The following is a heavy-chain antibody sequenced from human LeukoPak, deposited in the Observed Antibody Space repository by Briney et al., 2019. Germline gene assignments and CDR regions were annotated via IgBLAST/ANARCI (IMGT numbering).Heavy chain of an antibody. CDR1: GFTFSSYG. CDR2: ISYEGSNK. CDR3: ARDGGYSNYANSMDV. J-gene: IGHJ6*02. D-gene: IGHD4-11*01. V-gene: IGHV3-30*03. Sequence: GGSLRLSCAASGFTFSSYGMHWVRQAPGKGLEWVAVISYEGSNKYYAASVKGRFTISRDNSKNTLYLQMNSLRAEDTAVYYCARDGGYSNYANSMDVWGQGTTVTVSS.